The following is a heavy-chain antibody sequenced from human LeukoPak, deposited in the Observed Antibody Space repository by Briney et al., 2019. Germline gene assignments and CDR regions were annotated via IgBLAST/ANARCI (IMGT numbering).Heavy chain of an antibody. CDR3: ARVASGYDVFDI. Sequence: SETLSLTCTVSGGSISNFYWSWLRQPPGKGLEWIAYIYYSGSTDYNPSLQSRVIISVDTSKNQFSLKLSSVTAADTAVFYCARVASGYDVFDIWGQGTMVTVSS. J-gene: IGHJ3*02. CDR1: GGSISNFY. V-gene: IGHV4-59*01. D-gene: IGHD3-3*01. CDR2: IYYSGST.